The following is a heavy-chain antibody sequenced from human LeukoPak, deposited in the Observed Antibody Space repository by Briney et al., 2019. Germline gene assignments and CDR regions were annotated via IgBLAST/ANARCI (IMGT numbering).Heavy chain of an antibody. Sequence: QPGRSLRLSCAASGFAFSSFGMHWVRQGPGKGLEWVAVIWFDGINKYYTDSVKGRFTISRDNSKNTLFLQMNSLRAEDTAVYYCARSLNSGNNPRLGFWGQGTLVTVSA. CDR2: IWFDGINK. J-gene: IGHJ1*01. CDR1: GFAFSSFG. CDR3: ARSLNSGNNPRLGF. D-gene: IGHD1-26*01. V-gene: IGHV3-33*01.